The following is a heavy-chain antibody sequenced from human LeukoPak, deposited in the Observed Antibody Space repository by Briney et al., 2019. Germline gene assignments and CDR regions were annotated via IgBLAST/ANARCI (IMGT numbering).Heavy chain of an antibody. CDR2: IVGGGGTT. CDR1: GFTFSGYA. J-gene: IGHJ4*02. V-gene: IGHV3-23*01. Sequence: GGSLRLSCAASGFTFSGYAMSWVRQAPGKRLKWVSAIVGGGGTTFYADSVKGRFTISRDNSKNTVYLQMNSLRAEDTAVYYCAKARLSTGWAYNDYWGQGTLVTVSS. D-gene: IGHD6-19*01. CDR3: AKARLSTGWAYNDY.